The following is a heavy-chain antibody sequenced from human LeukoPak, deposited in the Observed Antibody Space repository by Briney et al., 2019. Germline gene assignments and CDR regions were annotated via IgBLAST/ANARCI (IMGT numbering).Heavy chain of an antibody. D-gene: IGHD1-26*01. V-gene: IGHV3-30*18. CDR1: GFTFSSYG. Sequence: PGGSLRLSCAASGFTFSSYGMHWVRQAPPKGLEWVAVISYDGSNKYYADSVKGRFTISIDNSKNPLYLQMNSLRAEDTAVYYCAKEKWELTTPSFDYWGQGTLVTVSS. CDR2: ISYDGSNK. CDR3: AKEKWELTTPSFDY. J-gene: IGHJ4*02.